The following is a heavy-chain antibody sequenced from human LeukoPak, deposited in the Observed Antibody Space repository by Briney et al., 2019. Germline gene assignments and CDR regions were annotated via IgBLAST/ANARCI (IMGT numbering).Heavy chain of an antibody. CDR2: SNPNSGGT. V-gene: IGHV1-2*02. D-gene: IGHD6-13*01. J-gene: IGHJ6*03. Sequence: ASVKVSCKASGYTFTGYYMHWVRQAPAQGLEWMGWSNPNSGGTNYAQKFQGRLTMTRDTSISTAYMELSRLRSDDTAVYYCARGEQQLVLYYYYLDVWGKGTTVTVSS. CDR1: GYTFTGYY. CDR3: ARGEQQLVLYYYYLDV.